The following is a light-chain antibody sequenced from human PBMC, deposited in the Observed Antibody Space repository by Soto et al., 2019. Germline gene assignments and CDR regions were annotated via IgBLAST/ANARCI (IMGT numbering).Light chain of an antibody. CDR3: SSYAGSSGFDV. CDR2: GVS. CDR1: NSDVGGYNY. Sequence: QSVLTQPPSASGSPGQSVTISCTGTNSDVGGYNYVSWYQQHPGKAPKLMIYGVSKRPSGVPDRFSGSKSGNTASLTVSGLQAEDEADYYCSSYAGSSGFDVFGTGTRSPS. V-gene: IGLV2-8*01. J-gene: IGLJ1*01.